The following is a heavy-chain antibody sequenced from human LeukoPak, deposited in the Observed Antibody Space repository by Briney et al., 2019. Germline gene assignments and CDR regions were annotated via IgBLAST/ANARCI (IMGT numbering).Heavy chain of an antibody. CDR1: GGSISSSSYY. V-gene: IGHV4-31*03. CDR2: IYYSGST. Sequence: SETLSLTCTVSGGSISSSSYYWSWIRQHPGKGLEWIGYIYYSGSTYYNPSLKSRVTISVDTSKNQFSLKLSSVTAADTAVYYCARVPLGPPVDYYYMDVWGKGTTVTVSS. CDR3: ARVPLGPPVDYYYMDV. J-gene: IGHJ6*03. D-gene: IGHD3-3*02.